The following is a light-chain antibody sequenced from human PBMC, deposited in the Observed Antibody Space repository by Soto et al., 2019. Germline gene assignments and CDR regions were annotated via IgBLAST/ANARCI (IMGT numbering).Light chain of an antibody. J-gene: IGLJ3*02. CDR2: DVS. V-gene: IGLV2-14*01. CDR3: SSYTTSSTQVV. Sequence: QSVLTQPASVSGSPGQSITISCTGTSSDVGSYNYVSWYQQYPGKAPKLMIYDVSNRPSGVSYRFSGSKSGNTASLTISGLQAEDEADYYCSSYTTSSTQVVFGGGTKLTVL. CDR1: SSDVGSYNY.